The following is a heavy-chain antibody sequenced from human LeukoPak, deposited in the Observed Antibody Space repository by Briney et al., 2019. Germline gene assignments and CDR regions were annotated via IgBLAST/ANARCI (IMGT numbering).Heavy chain of an antibody. CDR1: GFTFSSFG. J-gene: IGHJ4*02. V-gene: IGHV3-23*01. D-gene: IGHD2-2*01. CDR2: ISGSGGST. CDR3: SKGSSLFFVY. Sequence: GGSLRLSCAASGFTFSSFGMSWLRQAPGKGLEWVSAISGSGGSTNHADSVKGRFTISRDNSKNMLYLQMNSLRAEDTAVYFCSKGSSLFFVYWGQGTLVTVSS.